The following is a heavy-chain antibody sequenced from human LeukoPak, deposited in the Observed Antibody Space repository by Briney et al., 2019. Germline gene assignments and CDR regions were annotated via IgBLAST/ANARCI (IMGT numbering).Heavy chain of an antibody. Sequence: SETLSLTCAVSGYSISSGYYWGWIRQPPRKGLERIGSIYHSGSTYYNPSLKSRVTISVDTSKNQFSLKLSSVTAADTAVYYCARHSFGVIVVVPAAIPEFDYWGQGTLVTVSS. V-gene: IGHV4-38-2*01. CDR3: ARHSFGVIVVVPAAIPEFDY. CDR2: IYHSGST. J-gene: IGHJ4*02. CDR1: GYSISSGYY. D-gene: IGHD2-2*02.